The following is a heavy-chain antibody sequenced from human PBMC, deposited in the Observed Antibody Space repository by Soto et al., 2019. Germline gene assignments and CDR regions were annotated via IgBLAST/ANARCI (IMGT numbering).Heavy chain of an antibody. CDR1: GYTCTSYG. J-gene: IGHJ1*01. CDR3: GRDIRNIALAASKYFQH. V-gene: IGHV1-18*01. D-gene: IGHD6-19*01. Sequence: QVQLVQSGAEVKKPGASVKVSCKSSGYTCTSYGISWVRQAPGQGLDWMGWISADNGNTNYAQKLQGRVTMTTDTSTSTAYMELRSLRSDDTAVYYCGRDIRNIALAASKYFQHWGQGTLVTVSS. CDR2: ISADNGNT.